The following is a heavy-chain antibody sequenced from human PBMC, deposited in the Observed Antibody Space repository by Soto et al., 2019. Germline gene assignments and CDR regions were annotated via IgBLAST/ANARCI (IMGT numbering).Heavy chain of an antibody. Sequence: ASVKVSCKASGYTFTSYGISWVRQAPGQGLEWMGWISDYNGNTNYAQKLQGRVTMTTDTSTSTAYMELRSLRSDDTAVYYCARSFRGVDAFDIWGQGTMVTVSS. CDR1: GYTFTSYG. V-gene: IGHV1-18*01. CDR2: ISDYNGNT. J-gene: IGHJ3*02. CDR3: ARSFRGVDAFDI.